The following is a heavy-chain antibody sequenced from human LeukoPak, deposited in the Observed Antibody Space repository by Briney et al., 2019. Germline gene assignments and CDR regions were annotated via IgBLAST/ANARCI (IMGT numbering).Heavy chain of an antibody. CDR1: GFRFDDYG. J-gene: IGHJ2*01. V-gene: IGHV3-20*04. CDR2: INWNGGET. Sequence: PGGSLRLSCDVSGFRFDDYGLGWVRQAPGKGLEYVSGINWNGGETGSADSVKGRFTIPRDNAKKSLYLQMDSLRDEDTAFYYCARRASGGSTYWYFDLGGRGTLSLSPQ. CDR3: ARRASGGSTYWYFDL. D-gene: IGHD6-19*01.